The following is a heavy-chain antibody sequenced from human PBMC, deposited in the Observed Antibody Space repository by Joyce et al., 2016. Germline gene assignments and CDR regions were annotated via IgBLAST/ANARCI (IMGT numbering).Heavy chain of an antibody. D-gene: IGHD6-13*01. J-gene: IGHJ4*02. CDR3: ARDGDFVAAAGSDY. V-gene: IGHV3-33*01. CDR1: GFSFSSYG. Sequence: QVQLVESGGGVVQPGRSLRLSCAAAGFSFSSYGMQWVRQDPGKGLEGVAAIWYDGSDKYYADSVKGRFTISRDNSKNTLYLQMNSLRAEDTAVYYCARDGDFVAAAGSDYWGQGTLVTVSS. CDR2: IWYDGSDK.